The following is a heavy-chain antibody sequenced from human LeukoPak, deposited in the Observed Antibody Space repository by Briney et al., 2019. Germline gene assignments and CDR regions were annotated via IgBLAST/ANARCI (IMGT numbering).Heavy chain of an antibody. D-gene: IGHD3-10*01. Sequence: GESLKISCKGSGYSFASYWIGWVRQMPGKGLEWMGTIYPGDSDTRYSPSFQGQVTISADKSINTAYLQWSSLRASDSAMYFCARIRLGESPADFWGQGTPVTVSS. J-gene: IGHJ4*02. CDR2: IYPGDSDT. CDR3: ARIRLGESPADF. V-gene: IGHV5-51*01. CDR1: GYSFASYW.